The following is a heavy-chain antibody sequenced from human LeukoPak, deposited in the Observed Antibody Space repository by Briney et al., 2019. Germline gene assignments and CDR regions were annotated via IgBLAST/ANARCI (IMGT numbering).Heavy chain of an antibody. D-gene: IGHD3-22*01. Sequence: PGGSLRLSCGASGFTFSNYAMSWVRQAPGKGLEWVSGINDNGSTRFYAASVKGRFTSSRDNPKNTLYLQMNGLRVEDTAVYYCARVGYYDSSGYYSNFDYWGQGTLVTVSS. CDR2: INDNGSTR. CDR3: ARVGYYDSSGYYSNFDY. CDR1: GFTFSNYA. V-gene: IGHV3-23*01. J-gene: IGHJ4*02.